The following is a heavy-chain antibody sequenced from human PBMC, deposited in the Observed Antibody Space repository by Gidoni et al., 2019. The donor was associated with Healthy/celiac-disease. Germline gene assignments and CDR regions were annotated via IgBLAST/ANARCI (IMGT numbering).Heavy chain of an antibody. CDR1: GFPFSSEG. CDR2: SWYDGSNK. J-gene: IGHJ6*02. D-gene: IGHD5-18*01. CDR3: ARDPANWIQLWFTDYYYGMDV. Sequence: QVQLVESGGGVVQPGRSRRVSCAAAGFPFSSEGMHWVRQAPGKGLAWVEVSWYDGSNKYYADSVKGRFTISRDNSKNTLYLQMNSLSAEDTALYYCARDPANWIQLWFTDYYYGMDVWGQGTTVTVSS. V-gene: IGHV3-33*01.